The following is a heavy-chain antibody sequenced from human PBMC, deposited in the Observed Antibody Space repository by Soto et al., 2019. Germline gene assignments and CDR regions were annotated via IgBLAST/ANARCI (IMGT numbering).Heavy chain of an antibody. CDR2: IYSSGST. Sequence: EVQLVESGGGLIQPGGSLRLSCAASGFTVSSNDMSWVRQAPGKGLEWVSLIYSSGSTHYADSVKGRFTISRDNSKNTVHLQMNSLRAEDTALYYCARRPVNSNGAYWGQGTLVTVSS. V-gene: IGHV3-53*01. CDR3: ARRPVNSNGAY. J-gene: IGHJ4*02. CDR1: GFTVSSND. D-gene: IGHD3-22*01.